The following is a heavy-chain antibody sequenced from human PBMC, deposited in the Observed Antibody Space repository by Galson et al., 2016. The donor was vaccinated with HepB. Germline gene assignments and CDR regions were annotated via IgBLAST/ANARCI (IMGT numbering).Heavy chain of an antibody. CDR1: GFTFSNYA. D-gene: IGHD6-13*01. J-gene: IGHJ6*03. Sequence: SLRLSCAASGFTFSNYAMHWVRQAPGKGPEWVAFIWHDGTNQYYADSVKGRFTISRDNSKNTLSLQLNSLRVDDTAVYYCARGLGASWYLEYYYSFMDVWGRGTTVSIAS. CDR2: IWHDGTNQ. CDR3: ARGLGASWYLEYYYSFMDV. V-gene: IGHV3-33*01.